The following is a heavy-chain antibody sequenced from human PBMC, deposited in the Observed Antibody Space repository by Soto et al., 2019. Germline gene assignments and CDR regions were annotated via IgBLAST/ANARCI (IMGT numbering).Heavy chain of an antibody. CDR2: IIPILGIA. Sequence: SVKVSCTASGGTFSSYTISWVRQAPGQGLEWMGRIIPILGIANYAQKFQGRVTITADKSTSTAYMELSSLRSEDTAVYYCATVPLMDYGDYSYYYYGMDVWGQGTTVTVSS. CDR1: GGTFSSYT. D-gene: IGHD4-17*01. CDR3: ATVPLMDYGDYSYYYYGMDV. J-gene: IGHJ6*02. V-gene: IGHV1-69*02.